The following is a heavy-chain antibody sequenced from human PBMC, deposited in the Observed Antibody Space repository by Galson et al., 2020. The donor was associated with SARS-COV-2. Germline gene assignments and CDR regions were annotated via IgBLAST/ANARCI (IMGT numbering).Heavy chain of an antibody. CDR2: ISSSGSTI. CDR3: AREGGAVAVLYYYGMDV. Sequence: GGSLSLSCAASGFTFSSYEMNWVRQAPGKGLEWVSYISSSGSTIYYAESVKGRFTISRDNAKNSLYLQMNSLRAEDTAVYYCAREGGAVAVLYYYGMDVWGQGTTVTVSS. CDR1: GFTFSSYE. J-gene: IGHJ6*02. D-gene: IGHD6-19*01. V-gene: IGHV3-48*03.